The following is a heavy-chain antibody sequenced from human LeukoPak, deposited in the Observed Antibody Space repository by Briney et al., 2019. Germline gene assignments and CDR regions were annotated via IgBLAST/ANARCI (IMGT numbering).Heavy chain of an antibody. Sequence: SETLSLTCAVYGGSFSGYYWSWFRQPPGKGLEWIGEINHSGSTNYNPSLKSRVTISADTSKNQFSLKVRSVTAADTAVYYCARGRIPIAVAVPFDSWGQGILVTVSS. CDR2: INHSGST. V-gene: IGHV4-34*01. CDR3: ARGRIPIAVAVPFDS. J-gene: IGHJ4*02. D-gene: IGHD6-19*01. CDR1: GGSFSGYY.